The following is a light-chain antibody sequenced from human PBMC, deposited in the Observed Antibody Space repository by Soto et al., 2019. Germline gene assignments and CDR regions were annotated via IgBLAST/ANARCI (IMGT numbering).Light chain of an antibody. J-gene: IGLJ2*01. Sequence: QLVLTQSPSASASLGASVKLTCTLSSGHSNYAIAWYQQQPEKGPRFLMKLNSDGSHSKGDGIPDRFSGSSSGAERYLTISTLQSEDEADYYCQTWVTGIHIFGGGTKLTVL. CDR2: LNSDGSH. CDR3: QTWVTGIHI. V-gene: IGLV4-69*01. CDR1: SGHSNYA.